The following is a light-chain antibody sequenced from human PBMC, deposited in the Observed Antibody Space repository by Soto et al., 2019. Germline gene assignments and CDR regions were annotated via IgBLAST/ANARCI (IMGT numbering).Light chain of an antibody. V-gene: IGLV2-8*01. CDR3: SSYAVSNNRV. CDR1: SSDVGGYNY. Sequence: QSALTQPPSASGSPGQSVTIPCTGTSSDVGGYNYVSWYQQHPGRAPKLMIYEVSKRPSGVPDRCSGSKSGNTASLTVSGLHTEDEADYYCSSYAVSNNRVFGTGTKLTVL. CDR2: EVS. J-gene: IGLJ1*01.